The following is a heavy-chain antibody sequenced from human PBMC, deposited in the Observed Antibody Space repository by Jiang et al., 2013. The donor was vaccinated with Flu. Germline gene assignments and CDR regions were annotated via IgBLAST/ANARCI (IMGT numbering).Heavy chain of an antibody. CDR3: ARVMSHRFLEWLLFRYGMDV. CDR1: GFISGNYE. V-gene: IGHV3-48*03. J-gene: IGHJ6*02. D-gene: IGHD3-3*01. CDR2: ISSSGRTT. Sequence: VQLLESGGGLVQPGGSLRLSCGASGFISGNYEMNWVRQAPGRGLEWVSYISSSGRTTYYADSVRGRFTMSRDNAKNSLYLQMNSLRVEDTAVYYCARVMSHRFLEWLLFRYGMDVWGQGTTVTVSS.